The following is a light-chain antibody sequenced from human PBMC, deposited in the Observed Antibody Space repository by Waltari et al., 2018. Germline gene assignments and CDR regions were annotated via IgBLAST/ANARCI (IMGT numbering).Light chain of an antibody. CDR3: MQGLHLPYT. V-gene: IGKV2-29*02. Sequence: QSLLHTEGRTCLYWYLQKPGQSPQLLIYEVSSRFSGVPDRFSDSGSGTDFPLKISRVESEDVGLYVCMQGLHLPYTFVQGTHLEMK. J-gene: IGKJ2*01. CDR1: QSLLHTEGRTC. CDR2: EVS.